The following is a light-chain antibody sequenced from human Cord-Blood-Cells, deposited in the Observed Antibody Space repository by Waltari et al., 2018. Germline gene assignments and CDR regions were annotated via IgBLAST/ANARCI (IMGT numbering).Light chain of an antibody. CDR3: QSADSSGTWV. Sequence: SYDLTQPPSVSVSPGQTARITCSGDALPKQHAYWYQQKPGQAPVLVICKDSERPSGIPERFSGSSSGTTVTLTISGVQAEDEADYYCQSADSSGTWVFGGGTKLTVL. J-gene: IGLJ3*02. CDR2: KDS. V-gene: IGLV3-25*03. CDR1: ALPKQH.